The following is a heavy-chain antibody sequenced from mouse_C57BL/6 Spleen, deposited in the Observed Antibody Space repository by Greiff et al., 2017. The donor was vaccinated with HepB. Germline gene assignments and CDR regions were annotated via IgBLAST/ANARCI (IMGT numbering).Heavy chain of an antibody. Sequence: QVQLQQPGAELVKPGASVKLSCKASGYTFTSYWMHWVKQRPGQGLEWIGMIHPNSGSTNYNEKFKSKATLTVDKSSSTAYMQLSSPTSEDSAVYYCARDYGSSYLWYFDVWGTGTTVTVSS. CDR2: IHPNSGST. D-gene: IGHD1-1*01. J-gene: IGHJ1*03. CDR1: GYTFTSYW. V-gene: IGHV1-64*01. CDR3: ARDYGSSYLWYFDV.